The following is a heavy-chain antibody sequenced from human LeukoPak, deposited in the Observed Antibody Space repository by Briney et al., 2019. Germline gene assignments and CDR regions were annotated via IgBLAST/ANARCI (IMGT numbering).Heavy chain of an antibody. CDR3: ARDFYYGSGEFDY. Sequence: GGSLRLSCAASGFTFSSYSMNWVRQAPGKGLEWVSYISSSSSTIYYADSVKGRFTISRDNAKNSLYLQMNSLRAEDTAVYYCARDFYYGSGEFDYWGQGTLVTVSS. CDR2: ISSSSSTI. D-gene: IGHD3-10*01. J-gene: IGHJ4*02. V-gene: IGHV3-48*01. CDR1: GFTFSSYS.